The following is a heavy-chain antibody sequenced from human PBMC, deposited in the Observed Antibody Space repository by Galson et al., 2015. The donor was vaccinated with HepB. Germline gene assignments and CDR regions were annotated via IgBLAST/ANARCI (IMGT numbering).Heavy chain of an antibody. CDR1: GFIISDYG. CDR2: INNDGSDR. D-gene: IGHD2-15*01. J-gene: IGHJ4*02. V-gene: IGHV3-74*01. CDR3: ARESAVVVAATN. Sequence: SLRLSCAASGFIISDYGMHWVRQVPGKGLVWVSRINNDGSDRTYADSVKGRFTISRDNARNTLYLQMNSLRAEDTALYFCARESAVVVAATNWGQGVLVTVSS.